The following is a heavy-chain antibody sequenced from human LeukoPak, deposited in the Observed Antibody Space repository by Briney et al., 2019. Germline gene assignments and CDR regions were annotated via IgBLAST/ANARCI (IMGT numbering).Heavy chain of an antibody. CDR3: ARDEDTGTAPFDY. J-gene: IGHJ4*02. Sequence: SETLSLTCAVYGESFSGYFWTWIRQPPGKGLEWIGEINHSGSTNYNPSLKSRVIISVDTSKNQFSLKLNSVTAADTAVYYCARDEDTGTAPFDYWGQGTLVTVSS. D-gene: IGHD6-13*01. CDR2: INHSGST. V-gene: IGHV4-34*01. CDR1: GESFSGYF.